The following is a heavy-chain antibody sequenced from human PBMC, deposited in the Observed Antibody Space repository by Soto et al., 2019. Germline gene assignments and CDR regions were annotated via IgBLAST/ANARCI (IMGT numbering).Heavy chain of an antibody. CDR2: IFPIFGSA. Sequence: QVQLVQSGAEVKNPGSSVKVSCKASGGTFNSYTISWVRQAPGQGLEWMGGIFPIFGSANYAQKFQGRLTLTTDTSTSTAYMELKSLGYDDTAVYYCARVLRGVVNWFDPWGQGTLVTVSS. V-gene: IGHV1-69*06. CDR1: GGTFNSYT. CDR3: ARVLRGVVNWFDP. J-gene: IGHJ5*02. D-gene: IGHD3-10*01.